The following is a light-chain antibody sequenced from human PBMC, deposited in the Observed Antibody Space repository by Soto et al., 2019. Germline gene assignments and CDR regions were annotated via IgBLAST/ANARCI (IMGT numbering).Light chain of an antibody. Sequence: EIVLTQSPGTLSLSPGERATLSCRASQSINSRYLAWYQQKPGQAPKLLIYGASSRATGIPDRFSGSGSGTDFTITISRLEHKDFAVYYCQQFGSSPGFTFGPGTKVDIK. V-gene: IGKV3-20*01. CDR3: QQFGSSPGFT. CDR2: GAS. J-gene: IGKJ3*01. CDR1: QSINSRY.